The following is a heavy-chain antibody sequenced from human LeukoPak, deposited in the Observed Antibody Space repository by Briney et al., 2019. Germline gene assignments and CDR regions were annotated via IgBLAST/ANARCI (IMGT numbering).Heavy chain of an antibody. J-gene: IGHJ6*03. D-gene: IGHD3-10*01. CDR1: GYIFTNYW. Sequence: GESLKISCKGSGYIFTNYWIGWVRQMPGKGLEWMGIIFPGDSDTRYSPPFQGQVTISADKSISTAYLQWSSLKASDTAMYYCARKPNYYGSAMDVWGKGTTVTISS. V-gene: IGHV5-51*01. CDR2: IFPGDSDT. CDR3: ARKPNYYGSAMDV.